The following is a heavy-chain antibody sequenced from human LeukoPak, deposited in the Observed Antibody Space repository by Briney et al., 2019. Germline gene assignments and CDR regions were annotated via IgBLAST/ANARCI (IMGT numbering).Heavy chain of an antibody. J-gene: IGHJ1*01. CDR2: IWHDGSKT. CDR1: GFTFSSYA. Sequence: GGSLRLSCAASGFTFSSYAMSWVRQAPGKGLEWVAVIWHDGSKTYYADSVKGRFTISRDNSKNTLYLQMDSLRAEDTAVYYCARDFKCGGDCYHEYFQHWGQGTQVTVSS. V-gene: IGHV3-33*08. D-gene: IGHD2-21*02. CDR3: ARDFKCGGDCYHEYFQH.